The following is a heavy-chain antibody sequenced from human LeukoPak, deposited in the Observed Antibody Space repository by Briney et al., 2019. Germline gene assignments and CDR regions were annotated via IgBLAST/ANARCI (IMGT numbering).Heavy chain of an antibody. CDR2: IKQDGRGK. Sequence: GGSLRLSCAASGFTFSSYWMSWVRQAPGKGLEGVANIKQDGRGKHYVDSVKGRFTISRDNAKNSLYLQMNSLRAEDTAVYYCARDRITMVRGVNPPDYYYYGMDVWGQGTTVTVSS. CDR1: GFTFSSYW. V-gene: IGHV3-7*01. CDR3: ARDRITMVRGVNPPDYYYYGMDV. J-gene: IGHJ6*02. D-gene: IGHD3-10*01.